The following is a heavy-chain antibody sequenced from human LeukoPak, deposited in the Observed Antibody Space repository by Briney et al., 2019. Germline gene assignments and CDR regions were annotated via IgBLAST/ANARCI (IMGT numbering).Heavy chain of an antibody. CDR2: IIPIFGTA. CDR3: ASPMVVTATLSPFDY. Sequence: SVKVSCKASGYTFTGYYMHWVRQAPGQGLEWMGGIIPIFGTANYAQKFQGRVTITADESTSTAYMELSSLRSEDTAVYYCASPMVVTATLSPFDYWGQGTLVTVSS. V-gene: IGHV1-69*13. CDR1: GYTFTGYY. J-gene: IGHJ4*02. D-gene: IGHD2-21*02.